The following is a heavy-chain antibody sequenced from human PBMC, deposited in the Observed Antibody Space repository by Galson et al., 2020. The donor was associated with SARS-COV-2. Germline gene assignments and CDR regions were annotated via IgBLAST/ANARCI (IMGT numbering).Heavy chain of an antibody. CDR1: GYSFSTTNY. CDR3: ARQGVNMIVLVTVPGWYFDL. D-gene: IGHD3-22*01. CDR2: VYPSGTT. J-gene: IGHJ2*01. V-gene: IGHV4-38-2*02. Sequence: SETLSLPCTVPGYSFSTTNYWGWVRQPPGRGLEWIGSVYPSGTTYYNPSLKSRVTLSVDTSKNQFSLRLDSVTAADTALYYCARQGVNMIVLVTVPGWYFDLWGRGTLVTVSS.